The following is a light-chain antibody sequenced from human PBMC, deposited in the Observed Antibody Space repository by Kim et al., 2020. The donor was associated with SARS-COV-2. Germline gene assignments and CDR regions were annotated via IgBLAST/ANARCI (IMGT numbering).Light chain of an antibody. CDR2: QDS. J-gene: IGLJ2*01. CDR3: QAWDSSTVV. Sequence: GSPGRTASITCSGDKLGDKYACWYQQKPGQSPVLVIYQDSKRPSGIPERFSGSNSGNTATLTISGTQAMDEADYYCQAWDSSTVVFGGGTQLTVL. CDR1: KLGDKY. V-gene: IGLV3-1*01.